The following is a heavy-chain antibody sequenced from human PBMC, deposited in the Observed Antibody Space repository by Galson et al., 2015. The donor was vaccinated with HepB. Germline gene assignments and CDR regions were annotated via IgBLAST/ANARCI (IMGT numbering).Heavy chain of an antibody. Sequence: LSLTCTVSGGSISSGSYYWSWIRQPAGKGLEWIGRIYTSGSTNYNPSLKSRVTMSVDTSKNQFSLKLSSVTAADTAVYYCASRYCSSTSCSHYWGQGTLVTVSS. J-gene: IGHJ4*02. CDR2: IYTSGST. CDR3: ASRYCSSTSCSHY. CDR1: GGSISSGSYY. D-gene: IGHD2-2*01. V-gene: IGHV4-61*02.